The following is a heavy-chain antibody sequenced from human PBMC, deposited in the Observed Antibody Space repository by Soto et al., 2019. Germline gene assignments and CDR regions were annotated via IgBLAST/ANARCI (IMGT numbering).Heavy chain of an antibody. CDR3: ARDRGSSWSGNWFDP. J-gene: IGHJ5*02. CDR1: GFTFSSYA. Sequence: GGSLRLSCAASGFTFSSYAMSWVRQAPGKGLEWVAVISYDGSNKYYADSVKGRFTISRDNSKNTLYLQMNSLRAEDTAVYYCARDRGSSWSGNWFDPWGQGTLVTVSS. V-gene: IGHV3-30-3*01. CDR2: ISYDGSNK. D-gene: IGHD6-13*01.